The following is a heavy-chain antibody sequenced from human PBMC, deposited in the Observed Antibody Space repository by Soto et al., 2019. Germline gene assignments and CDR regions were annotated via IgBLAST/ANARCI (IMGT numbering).Heavy chain of an antibody. V-gene: IGHV4-39*01. J-gene: IGHJ6*04. CDR1: GDSMSSSRYF. D-gene: IGHD1-26*01. Sequence: TLSLTCTVSGDSMSSSRYFWGWIRQPPGKGLEWIGRISYTGSTHYNPSLKSRVIISIDTSKKQLSLKLTSVTAADTAVYYCARHSIMGGTGYYYGMDVSGKG. CDR3: ARHSIMGGTGYYYGMDV. CDR2: ISYTGST.